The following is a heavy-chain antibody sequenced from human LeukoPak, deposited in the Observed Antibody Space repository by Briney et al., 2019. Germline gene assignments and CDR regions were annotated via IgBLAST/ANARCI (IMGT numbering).Heavy chain of an antibody. CDR2: IYSGGST. CDR1: GFTVSTNF. V-gene: IGHV3-53*01. D-gene: IGHD6-6*01. Sequence: GGSLRLSCAASGFTVSTNFMSWVRQAPGKGLEWVSVIYSGGSTHYADSVKGRFTISRDDSKNTLYLQLHSVRADDTAVYYCARSSRSSWFYYFDHWGQGTLVTVSS. J-gene: IGHJ4*02. CDR3: ARSSRSSWFYYFDH.